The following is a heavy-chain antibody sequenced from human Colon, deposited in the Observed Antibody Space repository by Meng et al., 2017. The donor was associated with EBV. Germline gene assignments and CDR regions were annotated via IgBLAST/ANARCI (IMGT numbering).Heavy chain of an antibody. D-gene: IGHD3-10*01. CDR1: GGSFRDYY. Sequence: QVQQQRGGAGLLKPSETLSRSCAVYGGSFRDYYWTWIRHPPGKGLEWIGEIDHRGNTKYNPSLKSRVTISLDTSKKQFSLKVSSVTAADSAVYYCARRGPSGNFSPWSQGALVTVSS. V-gene: IGHV4-34*01. J-gene: IGHJ5*02. CDR2: IDHRGNT. CDR3: ARRGPSGNFSP.